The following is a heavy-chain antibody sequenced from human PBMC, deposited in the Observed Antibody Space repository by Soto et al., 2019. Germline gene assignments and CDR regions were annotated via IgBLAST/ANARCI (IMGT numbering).Heavy chain of an antibody. CDR3: ARDGGSNYDAVDY. Sequence: PSETLSLTCGVYGGSFSGDYWSWFRQSPGKGLEWLGEINHSGSANYNPSLKSRVTISLDTSKSQFSLKLSFVTAADTAVYYCARDGGSNYDAVDYWGQGTLVTVSS. CDR2: INHSGSA. J-gene: IGHJ4*02. CDR1: GGSFSGDY. V-gene: IGHV4-34*01. D-gene: IGHD1-26*01.